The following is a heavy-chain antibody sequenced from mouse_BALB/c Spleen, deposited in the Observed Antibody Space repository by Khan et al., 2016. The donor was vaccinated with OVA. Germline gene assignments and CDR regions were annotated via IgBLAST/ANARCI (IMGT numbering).Heavy chain of an antibody. J-gene: IGHJ3*01. Sequence: VQLKESGPELMKPGASGKISCKASGYSFTTYYIHWVKQSHGKSLEWSGYIDPFSGDTTYNQKFKGMATLTVDKSSSTAYIHLSNLTSEDSAVYYCTRHGYVAWFTYWGQGTLVTVSA. CDR3: TRHGYVAWFTY. CDR1: GYSFTTYY. CDR2: IDPFSGDT. D-gene: IGHD2-2*01. V-gene: IGHV1S135*01.